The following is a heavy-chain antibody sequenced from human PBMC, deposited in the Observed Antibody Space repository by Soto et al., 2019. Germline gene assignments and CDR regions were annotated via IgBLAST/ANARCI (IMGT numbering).Heavy chain of an antibody. CDR1: GGSISSYY. CDR2: IYYSGST. CDR3: ARSGYSRENWFDP. D-gene: IGHD6-13*01. Sequence: SETLSLTCTVSGGSISSYYWSWIRQPPGKGLEWIGYIYYSGSTNYNPSLKSRVTISVDTSKNQFSLKLSSVTAADTAVYYCARSGYSRENWFDPWGQGTLVTVSS. J-gene: IGHJ5*02. V-gene: IGHV4-59*01.